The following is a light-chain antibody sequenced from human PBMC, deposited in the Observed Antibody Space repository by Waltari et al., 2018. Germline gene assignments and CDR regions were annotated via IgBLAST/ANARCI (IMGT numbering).Light chain of an antibody. J-gene: IGLJ1*01. V-gene: IGLV2-8*01. CDR3: AAWDDSLNGYV. CDR2: EVT. Sequence: QSALTQPPSASGAPGQSVPISSTGTRSCVGCYYYVPWFQHPPGKAPKLMIYEVTKRPSGVPDRFSGSKSGNTASLAISGLQSEDEAEYYCAAWDDSLNGYVFGTGTKVTVL. CDR1: RSCVGCYYY.